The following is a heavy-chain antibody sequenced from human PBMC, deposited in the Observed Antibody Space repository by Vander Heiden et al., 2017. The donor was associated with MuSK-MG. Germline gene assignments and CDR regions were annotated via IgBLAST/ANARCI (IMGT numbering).Heavy chain of an antibody. J-gene: IGHJ4*02. CDR1: GFSFDAYA. CDR3: AKDMSGNSWYYFDY. Sequence: EVQLVESGGGWVQPGRSLRLSCAASGFSFDAYAMHWVRQAPGKGLEWVSGISWNSGRIGYADSVKGRFTISRDNAKNSLYLQMNSLRAEDTALYYCAKDMSGNSWYYFDYWGQGTLVTVSS. CDR2: ISWNSGRI. V-gene: IGHV3-9*01. D-gene: IGHD6-13*01.